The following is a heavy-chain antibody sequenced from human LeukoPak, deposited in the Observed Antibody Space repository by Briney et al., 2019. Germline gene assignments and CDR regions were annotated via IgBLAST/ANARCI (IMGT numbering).Heavy chain of an antibody. D-gene: IGHD3-22*01. V-gene: IGHV3-30-3*01. CDR2: ISYDGSNK. J-gene: IGHJ4*02. CDR3: ARSPSGYYAPFDY. Sequence: PGRSLRLSCAASGFTFSSYALHWVRRAPGKGLEWVAVISYDGSNKYYADSVKGRFTISRDNSKNTLYLQMNSLRAEDTAVYYCARSPSGYYAPFDYWGQGTLVTVSS. CDR1: GFTFSSYA.